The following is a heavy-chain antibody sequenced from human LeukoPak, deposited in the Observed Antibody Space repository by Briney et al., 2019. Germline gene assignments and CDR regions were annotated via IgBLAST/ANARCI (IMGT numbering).Heavy chain of an antibody. V-gene: IGHV3-53*01. D-gene: IGHD5-24*01. Sequence: GGSLRLSCAASGFTVSSNYMSWVRQAPGKGLEWVSVIYSGGSTYYADSVKGRFTISRDNSKNTLYLQMNSLGAEDTAVYYCARARRDGYIYFDYWGQGTLVTVSS. J-gene: IGHJ4*02. CDR1: GFTVSSNY. CDR2: IYSGGST. CDR3: ARARRDGYIYFDY.